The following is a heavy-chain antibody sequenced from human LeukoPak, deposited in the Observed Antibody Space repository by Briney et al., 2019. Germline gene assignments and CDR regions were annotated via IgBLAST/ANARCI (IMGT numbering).Heavy chain of an antibody. D-gene: IGHD2-2*01. CDR3: AKRGDCSGTCTYDY. V-gene: IGHV3-23*01. J-gene: IGHJ4*02. CDR2: ISGSGGST. CDR1: GFTFSSYA. Sequence: GGSLRLSCAASGFTFSSYAMSWVRQAPGKGLEWVSTISGSGGSTYYADSVKGRFTISRDNSKNTVYLQMNSLRAEDTAVYYCAKRGDCSGTCTYDYWGQGTLVTVSS.